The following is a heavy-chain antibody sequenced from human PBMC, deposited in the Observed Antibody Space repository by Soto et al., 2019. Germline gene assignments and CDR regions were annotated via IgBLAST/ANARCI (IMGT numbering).Heavy chain of an antibody. CDR3: ARASVGYYYDSSGYHFDY. Sequence: PSETLSLTCTVSGGSISSGGYYWSWIRQHPGKGLEWIGYIYYSGSTYYNPSLKSRVTVSVDTSKNQFSLKLSSVTAADTAVYYCARASVGYYYDSSGYHFDYWGQGTPVTVSS. D-gene: IGHD3-22*01. CDR2: IYYSGST. J-gene: IGHJ4*02. CDR1: GGSISSGGYY. V-gene: IGHV4-31*03.